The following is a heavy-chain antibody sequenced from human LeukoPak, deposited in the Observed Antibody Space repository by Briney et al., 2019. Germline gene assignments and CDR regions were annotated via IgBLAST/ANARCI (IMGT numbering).Heavy chain of an antibody. D-gene: IGHD2-8*01. CDR1: GFTFSSYA. V-gene: IGHV3-23*01. CDR2: ISGSGGST. J-gene: IGHJ4*02. CDR3: AKMEEEGDIVLMVYAIGFDY. Sequence: GGSLRLSCAASGFTFSSYAMHWVRQAPGKGLEWVSAISGSGGSTYYADSVKGRFTISRDNSKNTLYLQMNSLRAEDTAVYYCAKMEEEGDIVLMVYAIGFDYWGQGTLVTVSS.